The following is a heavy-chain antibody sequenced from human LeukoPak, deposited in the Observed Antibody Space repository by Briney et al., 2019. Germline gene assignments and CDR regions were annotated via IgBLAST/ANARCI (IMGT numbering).Heavy chain of an antibody. Sequence: PGGSLRLSCAASGFGFGSHWMTWVRLAPGKGLEWVANIKQGGGQKYYVDSVKGRFTISRDDAKSTLFLQMNNVRAEDSALYYCARGPNFGDYVDFLDSWGQGTLVTVSS. CDR1: GFGFGSHW. V-gene: IGHV3-7*01. J-gene: IGHJ4*02. D-gene: IGHD4-17*01. CDR2: IKQGGGQK. CDR3: ARGPNFGDYVDFLDS.